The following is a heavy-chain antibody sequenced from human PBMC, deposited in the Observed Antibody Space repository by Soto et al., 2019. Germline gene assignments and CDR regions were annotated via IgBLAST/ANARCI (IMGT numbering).Heavy chain of an antibody. D-gene: IGHD3-16*01. CDR2: IYWDENE. CDR1: GFSLSTSGVG. J-gene: IGHJ5*02. Sequence: QITLKESGPTLVKPTQTLTLTCTFSGFSLSTSGVGVGWIRQPPGKALEWLALIYWDENERYSPSLKNRLTTTQDFSKSQVVLTMTDMDPADTGTYYCARAEGGEMAIKGVGWFDPWGQGTLVIVSS. V-gene: IGHV2-5*02. CDR3: ARAEGGEMAIKGVGWFDP.